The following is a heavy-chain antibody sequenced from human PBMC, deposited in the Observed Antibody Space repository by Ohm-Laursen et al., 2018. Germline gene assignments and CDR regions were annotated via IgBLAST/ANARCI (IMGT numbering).Heavy chain of an antibody. CDR2: IYTSGST. J-gene: IGHJ4*02. D-gene: IGHD6-19*01. CDR3: ARDRGGWNFFDY. CDR1: GGSTRSYY. Sequence: GTLSLTCTVSGGSTRSYYWSWIRQPAGKGLEWIGRIYTSGSTNYNPSLKSRVTMSIDTSKNQFSLKLSSVTAADTAVYYCARDRGGWNFFDYWGRGTLVTVSS. V-gene: IGHV4-4*07.